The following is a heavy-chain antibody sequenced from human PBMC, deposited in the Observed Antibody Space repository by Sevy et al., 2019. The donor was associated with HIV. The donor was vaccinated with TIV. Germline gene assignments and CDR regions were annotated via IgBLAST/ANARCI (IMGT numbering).Heavy chain of an antibody. Sequence: GGSLRLSCAASGFTFSDYWMSWVRQAPGKGLEWVANIKQYGSQTYFVDSVKGRFTISRDNAKNSLYLQMDNLRAEDTAVYYCARKVGDMWGHGTMVTVSS. V-gene: IGHV3-7*01. J-gene: IGHJ3*01. CDR1: GFTFSDYW. CDR2: IKQYGSQT. D-gene: IGHD1-26*01. CDR3: ARKVGDM.